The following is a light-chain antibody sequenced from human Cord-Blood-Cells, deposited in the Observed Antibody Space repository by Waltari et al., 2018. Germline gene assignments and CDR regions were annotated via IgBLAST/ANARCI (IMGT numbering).Light chain of an antibody. Sequence: QSALTQPASVSGSPGQSITISCTGTSRDVGSHTLVSWYQQHPGKAPKLMIYEGSKRPSGVSNRFSGSKSGNTASLTISGLQAEDEADYYCCSYAGSSTYVFGTGTKVTVL. V-gene: IGLV2-23*01. CDR3: CSYAGSSTYV. J-gene: IGLJ1*01. CDR1: SRDVGSHTL. CDR2: EGS.